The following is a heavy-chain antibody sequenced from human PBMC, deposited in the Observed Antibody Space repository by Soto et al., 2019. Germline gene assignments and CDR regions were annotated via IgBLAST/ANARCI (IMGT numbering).Heavy chain of an antibody. J-gene: IGHJ6*02. CDR2: IIPIFGTA. V-gene: IGHV1-69*01. D-gene: IGHD5-12*01. CDR1: GGTFSSYA. Sequence: QVQLVQSGAEVKKPGSSVKVSCKASGGTFSSYAISWVRQAPGQGLEWMGGIIPIFGTANYAQKFQGRVTITADESTSTAYMKLSSLRSEDTAVYYCARVRGYSGSRHPAYGMDVWGQGTTATVSS. CDR3: ARVRGYSGSRHPAYGMDV.